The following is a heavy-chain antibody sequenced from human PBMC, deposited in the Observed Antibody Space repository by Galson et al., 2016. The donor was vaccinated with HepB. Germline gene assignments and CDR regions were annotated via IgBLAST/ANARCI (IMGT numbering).Heavy chain of an antibody. CDR3: ARGGGSGSYSSFDY. J-gene: IGHJ4*02. CDR2: IKQDGSEK. V-gene: IGHV3-7*01. Sequence: SLRLSCAASGITFSSYWMNWVRQAPGKGLEWVANIKQDGSEKYYVDSVKGRFTISRDNAKNSLYLQMNSLRAEDTAAYYCARGGGSGSYSSFDYWGQGTLITVSS. CDR1: GITFSSYW. D-gene: IGHD3-10*01.